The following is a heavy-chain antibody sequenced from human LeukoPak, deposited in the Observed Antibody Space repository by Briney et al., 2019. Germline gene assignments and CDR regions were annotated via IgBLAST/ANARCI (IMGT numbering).Heavy chain of an antibody. V-gene: IGHV4-39*07. CDR3: ARGRDGYNFDY. Sequence: KPSETLSLTCTVSGGSISSSSYYWGWIRQPPGKGLEWIGSIYYSGSTYYNPSLKSRVTISVDTSKNQFSLKLGSVTAADTAVYFCARGRDGYNFDYWGQGTLVTVSS. D-gene: IGHD5-24*01. CDR1: GGSISSSSYY. CDR2: IYYSGST. J-gene: IGHJ4*02.